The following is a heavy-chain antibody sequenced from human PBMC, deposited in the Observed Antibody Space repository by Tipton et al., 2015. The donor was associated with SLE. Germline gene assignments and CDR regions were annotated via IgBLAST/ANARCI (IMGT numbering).Heavy chain of an antibody. V-gene: IGHV4-59*01. CDR1: GGSISGYS. CDR3: ARDRYCGGGSCFDWFFDL. D-gene: IGHD2-15*01. Sequence: TLSLTCTVSGGSISGYSWSWVRQPPGKGLEWIGYIYHSGSTNYNPSLKSRVTMSVDTSENQFSLKLTSVTAADTAVYYCARDRYCGGGSCFDWFFDLWGPGTLVTVSS. J-gene: IGHJ2*01. CDR2: IYHSGST.